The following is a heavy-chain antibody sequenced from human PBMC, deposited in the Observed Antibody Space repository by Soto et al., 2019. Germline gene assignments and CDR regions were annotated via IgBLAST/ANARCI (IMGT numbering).Heavy chain of an antibody. CDR1: GGSISSSNW. J-gene: IGHJ5*02. V-gene: IGHV4-4*02. D-gene: IGHD2-2*01. Sequence: PSETLSLTCAVSGGSISSSNWWSWVRQPPGXGLEWIGEVYQSGSTNYNPSLKSRVTISVDKSKNQFSLKLSSVTAADTAVYYCAREGGYCSSTSCYDPWFDPWGQRTLVTVSS. CDR2: VYQSGST. CDR3: AREGGYCSSTSCYDPWFDP.